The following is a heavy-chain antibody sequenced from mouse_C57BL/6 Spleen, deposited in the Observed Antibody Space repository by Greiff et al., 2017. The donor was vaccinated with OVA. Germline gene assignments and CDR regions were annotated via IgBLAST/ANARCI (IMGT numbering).Heavy chain of an antibody. V-gene: IGHV5-12*01. J-gene: IGHJ2*01. D-gene: IGHD4-1*01. CDR2: ISNGGGST. Sequence: EVQGVESGGGLVQPGGSLKLSCAASGFTFSDYYMYWVRQTPEKRLEWVAYISNGGGSTYYPDTVKGRFTISRDNAKNTLYLQMSRLKSEDTAMYYCARHRTGTGGYFDYWGQGTTLTVSS. CDR1: GFTFSDYY. CDR3: ARHRTGTGGYFDY.